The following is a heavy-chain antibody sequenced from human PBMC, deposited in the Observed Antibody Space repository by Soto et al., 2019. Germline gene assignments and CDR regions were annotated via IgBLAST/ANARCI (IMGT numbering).Heavy chain of an antibody. J-gene: IGHJ5*02. D-gene: IGHD1-1*01. CDR2: ISSNGGST. V-gene: IGHV3-64*01. Sequence: GGSLRLSCAASGFTFSSYAMHWVRQAPGKGLEYVSAISSNGGSTYYANSVKGRFTISRDNSKNTLYLQMGSLRAEDMAVYYCARALVERRGWFDPWGQGTLVTVSS. CDR3: ARALVERRGWFDP. CDR1: GFTFSSYA.